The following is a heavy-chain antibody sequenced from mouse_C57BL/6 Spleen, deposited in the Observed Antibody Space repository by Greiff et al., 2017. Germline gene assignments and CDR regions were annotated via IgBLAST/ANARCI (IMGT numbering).Heavy chain of an antibody. V-gene: IGHV5-4*01. CDR1: GFTFSSYA. Sequence: EVKLMESGGGLVKPGGSLKLSCAASGFTFSSYAMSWVRQTPEKRLEWVATISDGGSYTYYPDNVKGRFTISRDNAKNNLYLQMSHLKSEDTAMYYCARDGLYGYDEGAWFAYWGQGTLVTVSA. D-gene: IGHD2-2*01. CDR2: ISDGGSYT. J-gene: IGHJ3*01. CDR3: ARDGLYGYDEGAWFAY.